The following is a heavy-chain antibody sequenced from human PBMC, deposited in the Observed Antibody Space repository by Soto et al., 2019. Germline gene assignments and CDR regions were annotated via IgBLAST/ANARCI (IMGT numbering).Heavy chain of an antibody. Sequence: SETLSLTCAVSGGSISRGGYSWGWIRKPPGKGLEWIGYIYHSVSTYYNPSLKSRVNISVDKSNNQFSLMLRSVTAADTAVYYCATLPPRIVVVVTPIPTWGQGTLVTVSS. CDR1: GGSISRGGYS. CDR3: ATLPPRIVVVVTPIPT. CDR2: IYHSVST. V-gene: IGHV4-30-2*01. D-gene: IGHD2-8*02. J-gene: IGHJ5*02.